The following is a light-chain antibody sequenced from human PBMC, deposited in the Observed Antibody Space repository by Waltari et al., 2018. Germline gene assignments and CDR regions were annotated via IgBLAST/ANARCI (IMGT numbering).Light chain of an antibody. Sequence: DIVMTQSPDSLAVSLGERATINCKSSQSVLYSSNNTIYLAWYQQKPGQPPKLLIYWASTRESGVPDRFSGSGSGTDFTLTISSLQAEDVAVYYCQQYYSTPWTFGQGTKVEIK. J-gene: IGKJ1*01. CDR1: QSVLYSSNNTIY. CDR2: WAS. V-gene: IGKV4-1*01. CDR3: QQYYSTPWT.